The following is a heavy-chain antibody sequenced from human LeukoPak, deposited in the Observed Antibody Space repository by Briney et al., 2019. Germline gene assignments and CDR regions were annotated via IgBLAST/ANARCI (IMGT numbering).Heavy chain of an antibody. Sequence: PGGSLRLSCAASGFTFDDYGMSWVRQAPGKGLEWVGRIKSKTDGGTTDYAAPVKGRFTISRDDSKNTLYLQMNSLKTEDTAVYYCTTYHKLLWFGELLSQFDYWGQGTLVTVSS. CDR3: TTYHKLLWFGELLSQFDY. V-gene: IGHV3-15*01. CDR2: IKSKTDGGTT. J-gene: IGHJ4*02. D-gene: IGHD3-10*01. CDR1: GFTFDDYG.